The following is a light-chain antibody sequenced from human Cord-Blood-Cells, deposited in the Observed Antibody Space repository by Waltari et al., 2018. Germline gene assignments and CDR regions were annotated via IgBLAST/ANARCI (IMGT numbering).Light chain of an antibody. J-gene: IGLJ1*01. CDR1: SSNIGAGYD. CDR2: GNS. Sequence: QSVLTQPPSVSGAPGQRVTISCTGSSSNIGAGYDVHWYQQLPGTAPKLLIYGNSKRPSGVPDRFSGSKSGTSASRAITGLQAEDEADYYCQSYDSSLSALYVFGTGTKVTVL. CDR3: QSYDSSLSALYV. V-gene: IGLV1-40*01.